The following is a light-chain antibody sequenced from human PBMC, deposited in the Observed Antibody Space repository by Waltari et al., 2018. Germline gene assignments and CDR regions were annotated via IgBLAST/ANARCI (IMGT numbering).Light chain of an antibody. CDR1: PSDVGTYNL. CDR2: DVN. J-gene: IGLJ3*02. CDR3: CSYAGSAISV. Sequence: QSALTQPDAVSGSPGQSITLSRTGTPSDVGTYNLVSWYQQHPGKAPTTIICDVNKRPSWVSNRFSGSKSGNTASLTISGLQAADEAEYYCCSYAGSAISVFGGGTKLTVL. V-gene: IGLV2-23*02.